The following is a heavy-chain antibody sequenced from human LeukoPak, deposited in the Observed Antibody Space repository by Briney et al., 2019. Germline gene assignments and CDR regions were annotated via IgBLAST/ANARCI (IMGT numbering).Heavy chain of an antibody. D-gene: IGHD3-10*01. CDR1: GYFISSGYY. J-gene: IGHJ4*02. Sequence: SETLSLTCIVSGYFISSGYYWGWIRQSPGKGLEWIGSIYHSGSTYYNPSLKSRVTISVDTSKNQFSLKLSSVTAADTAVYYCARGALLWFGAKMEYYFDYWGQGTPLTVSS. V-gene: IGHV4-38-2*02. CDR3: ARGALLWFGAKMEYYFDY. CDR2: IYHSGST.